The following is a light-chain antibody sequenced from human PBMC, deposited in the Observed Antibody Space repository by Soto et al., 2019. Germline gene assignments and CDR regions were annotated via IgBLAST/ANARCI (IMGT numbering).Light chain of an antibody. J-gene: IGKJ3*01. CDR1: QDIRSD. CDR3: LQHNSYPFT. CDR2: AAS. V-gene: IGKV1-17*01. Sequence: DIQMTQSPSTLSASVGDRVTITCRASQDIRSDLGWFQQKPGKAPKRLIYAASTLESGVPSRFSGSRSGTEFTLTISSLQPEDCATYYCLQHNSYPFTFGPGTKVDIK.